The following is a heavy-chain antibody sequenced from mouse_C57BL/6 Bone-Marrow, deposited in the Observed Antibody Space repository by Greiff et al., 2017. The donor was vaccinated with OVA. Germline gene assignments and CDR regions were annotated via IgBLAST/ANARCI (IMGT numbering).Heavy chain of an antibody. CDR2: TFYSGIT. Sequence: ESGPSLVRPSQTLSLTCTVTGFSINSDCYWIWIRQFPGNKLEYIGYTFYSGITYYNPSLESRTYITRDTSKNQFSLKLSSVTTEDTATYYCAASVRYGSSPYYYAMDDWGQGTSVTVSS. D-gene: IGHD1-1*01. V-gene: IGHV3-3*01. CDR3: AASVRYGSSPYYYAMDD. J-gene: IGHJ4*01. CDR1: GFSINSDCY.